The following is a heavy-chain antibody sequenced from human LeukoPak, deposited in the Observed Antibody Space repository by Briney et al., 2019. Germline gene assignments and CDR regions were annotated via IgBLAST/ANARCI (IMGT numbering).Heavy chain of an antibody. D-gene: IGHD3-22*01. CDR3: ARLDPQERWDYDSSGYYNGVGAFDI. Sequence: SVKVSCKASGGTFSSYAISWVRQAPGQGLEWMGRIIPILGIATYAQKFQGRVTITADKSTSTAYMELSSLRSEDTAVYYCARLDPQERWDYDSSGYYNGVGAFDIWGQGTMVTVSS. J-gene: IGHJ3*02. CDR1: GGTFSSYA. CDR2: IIPILGIA. V-gene: IGHV1-69*04.